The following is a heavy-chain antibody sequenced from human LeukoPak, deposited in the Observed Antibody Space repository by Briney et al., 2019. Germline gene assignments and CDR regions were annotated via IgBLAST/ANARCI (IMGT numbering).Heavy chain of an antibody. CDR3: VRVMPVAGSDS. V-gene: IGHV3-74*01. CDR1: GFTFSNYW. D-gene: IGHD6-19*01. J-gene: IGHJ4*02. CDR2: VKSDGTIT. Sequence: GGSLRLSCAASGFTFSNYWMHWVRHSPGKGLVWVSRVKSDGTITSYADSVKGRFTISRDNAKNTLYLQRNSLRVGDTAVYYCVRVMPVAGSDSWGQGTLVTVSS.